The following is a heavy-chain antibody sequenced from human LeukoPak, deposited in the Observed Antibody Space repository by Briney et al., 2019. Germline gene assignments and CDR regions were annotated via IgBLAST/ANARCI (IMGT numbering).Heavy chain of an antibody. CDR2: IYPGDSDT. J-gene: IGHJ5*02. Sequence: GESLKISCKGSGYSFTSYWIGWVRQMPGKGLEWMGIIYPGDSDTRYSPSFQGQVTISADKSISTAYPQWSSLKASDTAMYYCARQSSSGSYRNWFDPWGQGTLVTVSS. D-gene: IGHD1-26*01. CDR1: GYSFTSYW. CDR3: ARQSSSGSYRNWFDP. V-gene: IGHV5-51*01.